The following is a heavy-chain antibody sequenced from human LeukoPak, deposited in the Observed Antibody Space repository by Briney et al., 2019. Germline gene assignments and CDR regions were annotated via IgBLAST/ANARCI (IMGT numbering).Heavy chain of an antibody. D-gene: IGHD6-19*01. V-gene: IGHV3-23*01. CDR3: AKTTVGYSSGRYPGWPADC. Sequence: GGSLRLSCEASGFTFNTYAIYWVRQAPGKGLEWVSGICGSGGCTYYAGSVKGRFTISRDNSKNTVYLQMNSLTADDTAVYYCAKTTVGYSSGRYPGWPADCWGQGTLVTVSS. CDR1: GFTFNTYA. J-gene: IGHJ4*02. CDR2: ICGSGGCT.